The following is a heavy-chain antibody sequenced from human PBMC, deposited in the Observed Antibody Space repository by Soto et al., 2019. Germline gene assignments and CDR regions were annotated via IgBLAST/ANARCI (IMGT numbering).Heavy chain of an antibody. CDR3: ARNSGGYYSWYFDL. D-gene: IGHD1-26*01. CDR1: GYTFTGYY. J-gene: IGHJ2*01. Sequence: QVQLVQSGAEVKKPGASVKVSCKASGYTFTGYYMHWVRQAPGQGLEWMGWINPNSGGTNYTQKFQGWVTMTRDTSISAAYMGRIRLRSDDTAVYYCARNSGGYYSWYFDLWGRGTLVTVSS. CDR2: INPNSGGT. V-gene: IGHV1-2*04.